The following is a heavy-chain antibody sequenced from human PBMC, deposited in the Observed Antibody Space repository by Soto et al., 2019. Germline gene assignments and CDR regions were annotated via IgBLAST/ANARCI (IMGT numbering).Heavy chain of an antibody. CDR1: GGTFSSYA. CDR3: ARGTFVSSWYRVNCYYGMDV. D-gene: IGHD6-13*01. CDR2: IIPIFGTA. V-gene: IGHV1-69*06. Sequence: SVKVSCKASGGTFSSYAISWVRQAPGQGLEWMGGIIPIFGTANYAQKFQGRVTITADKSTSTAYMELNSLRSEDTAVYYCARGTFVSSWYRVNCYYGMDVWGQGTTVTVSS. J-gene: IGHJ6*02.